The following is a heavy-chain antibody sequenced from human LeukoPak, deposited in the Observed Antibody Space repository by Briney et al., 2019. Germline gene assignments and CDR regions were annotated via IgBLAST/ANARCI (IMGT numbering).Heavy chain of an antibody. CDR3: ARDRQQWLEDDSTAFDY. CDR1: GFTFSSYS. CDR2: ISSSSSTI. Sequence: PGGSLRLSCAASGFTFSSYSMNWVRQAPGKGLEWVSYISSSSSTIYYADSVKGRFTISRDNAKNSLYLQMNSLRAEDTAVYYCARDRQQWLEDDSTAFDYWGQGTLVTVSS. D-gene: IGHD6-19*01. J-gene: IGHJ4*02. V-gene: IGHV3-48*01.